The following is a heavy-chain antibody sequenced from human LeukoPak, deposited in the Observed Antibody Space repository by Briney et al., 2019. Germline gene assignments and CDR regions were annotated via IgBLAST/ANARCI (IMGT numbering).Heavy chain of an antibody. J-gene: IGHJ5*02. CDR2: IYYSGST. Sequence: PSETLPLTCTVSGGSISSSSYYWGWIRQPPGKGLERIGSIYYSGSTYYNPSLKSRVTISVDTSKNQFSLKLSSVTAADTAVYYCARHADYYYDSSGGDWFDPWGQGTLVTVSS. CDR1: GGSISSSSYY. D-gene: IGHD3-22*01. V-gene: IGHV4-39*01. CDR3: ARHADYYYDSSGGDWFDP.